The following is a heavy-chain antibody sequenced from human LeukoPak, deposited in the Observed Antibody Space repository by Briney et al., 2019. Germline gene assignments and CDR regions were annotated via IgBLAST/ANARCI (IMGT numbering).Heavy chain of an antibody. CDR3: ARDGVGYYDSSGYYYFQH. Sequence: ASVKVSSKASRYTLTGYYMHWVRQAPGQGLEWMGWINPNSGVTNYAQQFQGRVTMTRDTSISTAYMELSRLRSDDTAVYYCARDGVGYYDSSGYYYFQHWGQGTLVTVSS. J-gene: IGHJ1*01. V-gene: IGHV1-2*02. CDR1: RYTLTGYY. CDR2: INPNSGVT. D-gene: IGHD3-22*01.